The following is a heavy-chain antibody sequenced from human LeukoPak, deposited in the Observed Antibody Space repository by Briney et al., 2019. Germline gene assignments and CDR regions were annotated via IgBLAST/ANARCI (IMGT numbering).Heavy chain of an antibody. CDR2: IIPIFGTA. CDR1: GGTFSSYA. Sequence: ASVKVSCKASGGTFSSYAISWVRQAPGQGLEWMGGIIPIFGTANYAQKFQGRVTITTDESTSTAYMELSSLRSEDTAVYYCARVGDSSGSYYTSYYFDYWGQGTLVTVSS. CDR3: ARVGDSSGSYYTSYYFDY. J-gene: IGHJ4*02. D-gene: IGHD3-10*01. V-gene: IGHV1-69*05.